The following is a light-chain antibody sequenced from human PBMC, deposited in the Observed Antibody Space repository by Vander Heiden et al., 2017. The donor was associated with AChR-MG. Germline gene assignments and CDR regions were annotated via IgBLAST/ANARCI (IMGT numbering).Light chain of an antibody. CDR3: QQRSNWPPIT. J-gene: IGKJ5*01. Sequence: EIVLTQSPATLSLSPGERATLSCRASQTVSSYLAWYQQKPGQAPRLLIYEASNRATGIPARFSGSGSGTDFTLTSSSLEPEDFAVYDCQQRSNWPPITFGQGTRLEIK. V-gene: IGKV3-11*01. CDR1: QTVSSY. CDR2: EAS.